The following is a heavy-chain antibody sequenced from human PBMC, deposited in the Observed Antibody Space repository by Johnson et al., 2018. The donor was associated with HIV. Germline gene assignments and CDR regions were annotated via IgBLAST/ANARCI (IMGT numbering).Heavy chain of an antibody. D-gene: IGHD3-10*01. Sequence: QVQLVESGGGVVQPGRSLRLSCGASGFTFNSYAIHWVRQAPGKGLEWVGVISYDGSIKYYADSVKGRFTISRDNSKNTLYLQMNSLRAEDTAVYYCAIGRGEFPRHAFDIWGQGTMVTVSS. V-gene: IGHV3-30*04. J-gene: IGHJ3*02. CDR1: GFTFNSYA. CDR2: ISYDGSIK. CDR3: AIGRGEFPRHAFDI.